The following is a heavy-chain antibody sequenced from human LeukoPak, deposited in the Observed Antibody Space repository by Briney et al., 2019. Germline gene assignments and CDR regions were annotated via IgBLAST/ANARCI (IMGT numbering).Heavy chain of an antibody. V-gene: IGHV2-70*11. J-gene: IGHJ4*02. CDR1: GFSLSTSGMC. D-gene: IGHD1-26*01. CDR3: ARILVTSSGGSYDY. Sequence: SGPALVHPTPTLTLTFTFSGFSLSTSGMCLSWIRQPPGKALERLARIDWDDDKYYSTSLKTRLTISKDTSKNQVVLTMTNMDPVDTASYYCARILVTSSGGSYDYWGQGTLVTVSS. CDR2: IDWDDDK.